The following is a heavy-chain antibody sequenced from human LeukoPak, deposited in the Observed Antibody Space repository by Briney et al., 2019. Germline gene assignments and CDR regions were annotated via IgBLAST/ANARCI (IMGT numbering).Heavy chain of an antibody. CDR1: GGSISSYY. V-gene: IGHV4-4*07. J-gene: IGHJ6*03. Sequence: SETLSLTCTVSGGSISSYYWSWIRQPAGKGLEWIGRIYTSGSTNYNPSLKSRVTMSVDTSKNQFSLKLSSVTAADTAVYYCAREIVDTAMVNYYYYYYMDVWGKGTTVTVS. D-gene: IGHD5-18*01. CDR2: IYTSGST. CDR3: AREIVDTAMVNYYYYYYMDV.